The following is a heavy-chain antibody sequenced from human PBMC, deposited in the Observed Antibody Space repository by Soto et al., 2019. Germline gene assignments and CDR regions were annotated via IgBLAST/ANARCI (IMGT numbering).Heavy chain of an antibody. CDR1: GLSFATYC. J-gene: IGHJ3*01. CDR3: AEPLSVDFWSGYLRGADALDL. Sequence: QAQFVELGGGVVQPAGGRRPSCEPSGLSFATYCIHWVLQPPGKGLEWVADISTDGSGDYYHDSVKGRFVISRHNSNHTVLLQMGGLGSEDTTVYYCAEPLSVDFWSGYLRGADALDLWGRATRVTVSS. D-gene: IGHD3-3*01. V-gene: IGHV3-30*03. CDR2: ISTDGSGD.